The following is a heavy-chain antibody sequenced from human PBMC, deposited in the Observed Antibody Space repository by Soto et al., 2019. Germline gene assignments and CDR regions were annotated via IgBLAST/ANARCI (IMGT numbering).Heavy chain of an antibody. D-gene: IGHD6-19*01. Sequence: VGSLRLSCAASGFTFSSYAMHWVRQAPGKGLEWVAVISYDGSNKYYADSVKGRFTISRDNSKNTLYLQMNSLRAEDTAVYYCASSGGYSSGWPTYYYYGMDVWGQGTAVTVSS. J-gene: IGHJ6*02. V-gene: IGHV3-30-3*01. CDR3: ASSGGYSSGWPTYYYYGMDV. CDR1: GFTFSSYA. CDR2: ISYDGSNK.